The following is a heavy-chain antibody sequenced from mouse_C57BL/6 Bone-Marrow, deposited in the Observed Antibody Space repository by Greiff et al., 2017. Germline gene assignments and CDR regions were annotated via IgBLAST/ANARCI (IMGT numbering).Heavy chain of an antibody. Sequence: EVKLVESGGDLVKPGGSLKLSCAASRFTFSSYGMSWVRQTPDKRLEWVATISSGGSYTYYPDSVKGRFTISRDNAKNTLYLQMSSLKSEDTAMYYCARLGNSAWFAYWGQGTLVTVSA. CDR1: RFTFSSYG. V-gene: IGHV5-6*01. J-gene: IGHJ3*01. CDR2: ISSGGSYT. D-gene: IGHD2-1*01. CDR3: ARLGNSAWFAY.